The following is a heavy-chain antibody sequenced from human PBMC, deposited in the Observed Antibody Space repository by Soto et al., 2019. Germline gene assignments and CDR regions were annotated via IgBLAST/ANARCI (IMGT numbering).Heavy chain of an antibody. J-gene: IGHJ4*02. CDR2: ISYDGSNK. V-gene: IGHV3-30-3*01. CDR1: GFTFSSYA. D-gene: IGHD5-18*01. Sequence: GGSLRLSCAASGFTFSSYAMHWVRQAPGKGLEWVAVISYDGSNKYYADSVKGRFTVSRDNSKNTLYLQMNSLRAEDTAVYYCARDTRWDTAMAANIDYWGQGTLVTVSS. CDR3: ARDTRWDTAMAANIDY.